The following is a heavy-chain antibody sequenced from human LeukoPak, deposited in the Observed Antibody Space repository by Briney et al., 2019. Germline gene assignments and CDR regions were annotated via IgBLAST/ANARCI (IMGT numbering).Heavy chain of an antibody. CDR2: IRSKAYGGTT. J-gene: IGHJ4*02. CDR3: TRQLRYFDWSPFDY. Sequence: GGSLRPSCTASGFTFGDYAMSWVRQAPGKGLEWVGFIRSKAYGGTTEYAASVKGRFTISRDDSKSIAYLRMNSLKTEDTAVYYCTRQLRYFDWSPFDYWGQGTLVTVSS. D-gene: IGHD3-9*01. CDR1: GFTFGDYA. V-gene: IGHV3-49*04.